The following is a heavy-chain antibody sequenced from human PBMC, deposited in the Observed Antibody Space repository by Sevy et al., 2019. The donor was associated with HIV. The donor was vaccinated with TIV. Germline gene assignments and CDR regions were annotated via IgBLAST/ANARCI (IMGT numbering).Heavy chain of an antibody. CDR2: IRSKAYGGTT. Sequence: GGSLRLSCTASGFTFGDYAMSWFRQAPGKGLEWVGFIRSKAYGGTTEYAASVKGRFTISRDGSKSIAYLQMNSLKTEDTAVYYCTRDSQGVYSGYDTFDYWGQGTLVTVSS. J-gene: IGHJ4*02. CDR1: GFTFGDYA. D-gene: IGHD5-12*01. V-gene: IGHV3-49*01. CDR3: TRDSQGVYSGYDTFDY.